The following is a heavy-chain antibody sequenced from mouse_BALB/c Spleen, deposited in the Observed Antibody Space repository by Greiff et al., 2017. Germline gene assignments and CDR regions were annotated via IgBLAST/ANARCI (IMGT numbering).Heavy chain of an antibody. CDR2: ISYSGST. D-gene: IGHD1-1*01. CDR1: GYSITSDYA. Sequence: EVKLMESGPGLVKPSQSLSLTCTVTGYSITSDYAWNWIRQFPGNKLEWMGYISYSGSTSYNPSLKSRISITRDTSKNQFFLQLNSVTTEDTATYYCARTTVSFDYWGQGTTLTVSS. V-gene: IGHV3-2*02. CDR3: ARTTVSFDY. J-gene: IGHJ2*01.